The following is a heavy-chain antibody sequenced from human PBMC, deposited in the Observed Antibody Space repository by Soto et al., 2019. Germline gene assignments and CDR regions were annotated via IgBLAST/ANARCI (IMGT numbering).Heavy chain of an antibody. V-gene: IGHV4-59*11. CDR2: VYYSGGT. CDR1: GGSLTDHY. CDR3: ARGNDWKSSTFDI. D-gene: IGHD2-21*01. Sequence: QVQLQESGPGLVKPSETLSLTCTVAGGSLTDHYWNWFRQSPGKGLHWIGYVYYSGGTNYNPSLKSRVTMSVDTSRNQFSLNSRSVNAADTAVYYCARGNDWKSSTFDIWGQGTMVSVSS. J-gene: IGHJ3*02.